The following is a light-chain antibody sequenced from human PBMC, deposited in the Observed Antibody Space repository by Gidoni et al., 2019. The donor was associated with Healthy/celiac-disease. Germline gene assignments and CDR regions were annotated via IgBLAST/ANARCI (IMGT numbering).Light chain of an antibody. CDR2: DAS. J-gene: IGKJ4*01. Sequence: DIQMTPSPSSLSASVGDRVTITCQASQDISNYLNWYQQKPGKAPKLLIYDASNLETGVPSRFSGSGSGTEFTFTISSLQPEDIATYYCQQYDNLPLTFGGXTKVEIK. CDR1: QDISNY. CDR3: QQYDNLPLT. V-gene: IGKV1-33*01.